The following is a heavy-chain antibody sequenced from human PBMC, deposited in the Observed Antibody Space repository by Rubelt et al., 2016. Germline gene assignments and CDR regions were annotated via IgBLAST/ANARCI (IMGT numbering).Heavy chain of an antibody. CDR1: GGSISSSSYY. J-gene: IGHJ3*02. CDR2: ICYSGST. CDR3: ASRRRRDGYNSGAFDI. Sequence: QLQLQESGPGLVKPSETLSLTCTVSGGSISSSSYYWGWIRQPPGTGLEWIGSICYSGSTYYNPSLKSRVTISVDTSKNHVSMKLGAVTAADTAVYYCASRRRRDGYNSGAFDIWGQGTMVTVSS. V-gene: IGHV4-39*01. D-gene: IGHD5-24*01.